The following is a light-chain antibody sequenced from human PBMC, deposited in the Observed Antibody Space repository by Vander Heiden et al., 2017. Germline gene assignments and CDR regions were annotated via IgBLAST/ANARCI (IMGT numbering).Light chain of an antibody. V-gene: IGLV2-11*01. J-gene: IGLJ3*02. CDR2: DVT. CDR1: SSDVGAYDY. CDR3: CSYAGSYTWV. Sequence: QSALTQPRSVSGSPGQSVTLSCSGTSSDVGAYDYVSWYQQHPGKAPKLLIYDVTKWPSGVPDRFSGSKSGNTATLTISGLLTEDEADYYCCSYAGSYTWVFGGGTKVTVL.